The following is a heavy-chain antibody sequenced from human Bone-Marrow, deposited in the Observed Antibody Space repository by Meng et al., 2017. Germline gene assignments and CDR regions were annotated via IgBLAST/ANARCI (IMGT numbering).Heavy chain of an antibody. D-gene: IGHD2-2*01. Sequence: QGQLKSGVSGALEPSAALCPPCHVYGGCFSGYYWSWIRQPPGKGLEWIGEINHSGSTNYNPSLKSRVTISVDTSKNQFSLKLSSVTAADSAVYYCARGTVVVPAEDHYSGYVFDYWGQGTLVTVSS. CDR1: GGCFSGYY. J-gene: IGHJ4*02. V-gene: IGHV4-34*01. CDR2: INHSGST. CDR3: ARGTVVVPAEDHYSGYVFDY.